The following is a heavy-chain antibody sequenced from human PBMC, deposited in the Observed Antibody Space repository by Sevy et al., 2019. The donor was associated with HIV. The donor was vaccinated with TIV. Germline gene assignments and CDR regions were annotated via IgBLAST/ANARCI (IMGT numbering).Heavy chain of an antibody. CDR2: ISAYNGNT. J-gene: IGHJ4*02. CDR1: GYTFTSYG. V-gene: IGHV1-18*01. CDR3: ARDPALYDFWSGYQHYFDY. D-gene: IGHD3-3*01. Sequence: ASVKVSCKASGYTFTSYGISWVRRAPGQGLEWMGWISAYNGNTNYAQKLQGRVTMTTDTSTSTAYMELRSLRSDDTAVYYCARDPALYDFWSGYQHYFDYWGQGTLVTVSS.